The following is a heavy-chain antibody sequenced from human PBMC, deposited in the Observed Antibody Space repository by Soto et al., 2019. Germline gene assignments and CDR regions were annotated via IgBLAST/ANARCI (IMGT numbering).Heavy chain of an antibody. CDR2: IIPNNGGT. CDR3: ARGTFDSSGDYFAGWFGP. V-gene: IGHV1-2*02. D-gene: IGHD3-22*01. Sequence: QVQVVQSGAEVKKPGASVKVSCKASGYTFTGYYMHWVRQAPGQGLEWMGWIIPNNGGTKYAQKFQDRVTMTRDTSISTAYMELSRLRSDDTAFYYCARGTFDSSGDYFAGWFGPWGQGTLVTVSS. CDR1: GYTFTGYY. J-gene: IGHJ5*02.